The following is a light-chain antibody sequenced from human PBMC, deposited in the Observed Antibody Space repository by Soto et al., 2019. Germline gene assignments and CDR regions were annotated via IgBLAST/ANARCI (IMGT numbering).Light chain of an antibody. CDR1: QSINRW. J-gene: IGKJ1*01. CDR3: QQSYSTPST. Sequence: IQMTQSPSTLSASIGDTVTITCRASQSINRWLAWYQQKPGEAPKLLIYAASSLQSGVPSRFSGSGSGTDFTLTISSLQPEDFATYYCQQSYSTPSTFGQGTKVEIK. V-gene: IGKV1-39*01. CDR2: AAS.